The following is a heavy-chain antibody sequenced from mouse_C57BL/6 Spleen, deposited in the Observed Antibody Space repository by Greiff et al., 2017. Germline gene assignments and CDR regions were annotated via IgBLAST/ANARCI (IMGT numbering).Heavy chain of an antibody. V-gene: IGHV1-82*01. D-gene: IGHD2-10*02. CDR3: ARWGYGNYEGCAY. Sequence: QVQLQQSGPELVKPGASVKISCKASGYAFSSSWMNWVKQRPGKGLEWIGRIYPGDGDTNYNGKFKGKSTLTADKSSSTAYMQLSSLTSEDSAVYFCARWGYGNYEGCAYWGQGTLVTVSA. J-gene: IGHJ3*01. CDR1: GYAFSSSW. CDR2: IYPGDGDT.